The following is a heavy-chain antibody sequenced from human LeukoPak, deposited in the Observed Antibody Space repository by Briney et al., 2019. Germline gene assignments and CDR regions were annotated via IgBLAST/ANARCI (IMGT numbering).Heavy chain of an antibody. V-gene: IGHV3-30*02. CDR2: IRYDGSNK. Sequence: GGSLRLSCAASGFTFSSYGMHWVRQVPGRGLEWVAFIRYDGSNKYYADSVKGRFTISRDNSKNTLYLQMNSLRAEDTAVYYCPKGHSSSYNWFDPWGQGTLVTVSS. CDR3: PKGHSSSYNWFDP. D-gene: IGHD6-6*01. CDR1: GFTFSSYG. J-gene: IGHJ5*02.